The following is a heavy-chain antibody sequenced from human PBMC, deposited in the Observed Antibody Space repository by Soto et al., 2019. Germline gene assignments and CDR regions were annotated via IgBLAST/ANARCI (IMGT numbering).Heavy chain of an antibody. J-gene: IGHJ4*02. CDR3: AMGDYYGSGSDY. V-gene: IGHV3-9*01. CDR1: GFTFDDYA. CDR2: ISWNSGSI. D-gene: IGHD3-10*01. Sequence: EVQLAESGGGLVQPGRSLRLSCAASGFTFDDYAMHWVRQAPGKGLEWVSGISWNSGSIGYADSVKGRFTISRDNAKNSLYLQMNSLRAEDTALYYCAMGDYYGSGSDYWGQGTLVTVSS.